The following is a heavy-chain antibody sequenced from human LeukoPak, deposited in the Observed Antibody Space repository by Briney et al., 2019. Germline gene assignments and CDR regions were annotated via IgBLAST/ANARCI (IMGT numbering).Heavy chain of an antibody. CDR2: ISNDGSDT. J-gene: IGHJ4*02. CDR1: GYMFNNYG. V-gene: IGHV3-30*03. CDR3: AVEMQWLVQVDY. Sequence: GGSLRLSCSGSGYMFNNYGMHWVRQAPGKGLEWVAVISNDGSDTHYADSVKGRFTISRDNPQNTLYLQVNSLRPEDTGVYYCAVEMQWLVQVDYWGQGTLVTVSS. D-gene: IGHD6-19*01.